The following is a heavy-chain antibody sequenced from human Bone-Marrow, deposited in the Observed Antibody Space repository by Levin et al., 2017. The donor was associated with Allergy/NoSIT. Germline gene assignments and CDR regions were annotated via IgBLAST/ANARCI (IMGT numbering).Heavy chain of an antibody. CDR2: ISTDGHNE. D-gene: IGHD5-24*01. CDR3: GRQVDMVPFDV. Sequence: PGESLKISCAASGFTFSNYPIHWVRQAPGKGLEWVAVISTDGHNEYYTESAKGRFTISRDNFKNTAYLQMTSLRAEDTALYYCGRQVDMVPFDVWGQGTTVTVSS. CDR1: GFTFSNYP. V-gene: IGHV3-30*14. J-gene: IGHJ6*02.